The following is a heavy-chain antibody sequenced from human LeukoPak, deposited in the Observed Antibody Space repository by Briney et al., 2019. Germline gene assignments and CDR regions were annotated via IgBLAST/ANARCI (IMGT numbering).Heavy chain of an antibody. Sequence: PSETLSLTCTVSGGSISSYYWSWIRQPAGKGLEWIGRIYTSGSTNYNPPLKSRVTMSVDTSKNQFSLKRSSVTAADTAVYYCAREPAAIWWFDPWGQGTLVTVSS. CDR2: IYTSGST. CDR1: GGSISSYY. CDR3: AREPAAIWWFDP. J-gene: IGHJ5*02. D-gene: IGHD2-2*02. V-gene: IGHV4-4*07.